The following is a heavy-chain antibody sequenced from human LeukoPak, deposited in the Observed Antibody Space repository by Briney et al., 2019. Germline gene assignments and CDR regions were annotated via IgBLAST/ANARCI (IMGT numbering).Heavy chain of an antibody. CDR1: GFSFSNYW. V-gene: IGHV3-7*01. CDR2: TNQDGNEK. D-gene: IGHD1-14*01. Sequence: GGSLRLSCVASGFSFSNYWMNWVRQAPGKGLEWVANTNQDGNEKYYVDSVKGRFTISRENVKNSLYLQMNSLRDEDTAVYYCARDYHSGAFDFWGQGTMVTVSS. J-gene: IGHJ3*01. CDR3: ARDYHSGAFDF.